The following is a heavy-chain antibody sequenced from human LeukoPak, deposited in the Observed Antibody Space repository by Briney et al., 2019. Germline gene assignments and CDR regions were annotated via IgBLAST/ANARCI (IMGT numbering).Heavy chain of an antibody. Sequence: GGSLRLSCAASGFTFSSYSMNWVRQAPGKGLEWVANIKQDGSEKYYVDSVKGRFTISRDNAKNSLYLQMNSLRAEDTAVYYCACYGSGWPFDAWGQGTLVTVSS. CDR1: GFTFSSYS. CDR3: ACYGSGWPFDA. D-gene: IGHD6-19*01. CDR2: IKQDGSEK. V-gene: IGHV3-7*01. J-gene: IGHJ4*02.